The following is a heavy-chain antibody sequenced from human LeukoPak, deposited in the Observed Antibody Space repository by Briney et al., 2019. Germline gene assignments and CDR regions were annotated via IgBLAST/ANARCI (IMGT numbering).Heavy chain of an antibody. Sequence: PLETLSLTCTVSGASISDSYWSWIRQPAGKGLEWIGRIYTRGSANYNPSLKSRVAMSVDTSKNQFSLRLSSVTAADTAVYYCARGPTAYYSLDYWGQGTLVTVSS. J-gene: IGHJ4*02. CDR2: IYTRGSA. V-gene: IGHV4-4*07. D-gene: IGHD3-10*01. CDR1: GASISDSY. CDR3: ARGPTAYYSLDY.